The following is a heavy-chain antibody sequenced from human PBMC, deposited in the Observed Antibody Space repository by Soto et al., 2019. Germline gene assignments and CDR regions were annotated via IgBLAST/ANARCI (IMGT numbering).Heavy chain of an antibody. CDR1: GYTFTSYG. V-gene: IGHV1-18*01. D-gene: IGHD6-19*01. Sequence: QVQLVQSGADVKKPGASVKVSCQASGYTFTSYGISWVRQAPGQGREWMGWISAYKGNTNYAQKLQGRVTMTTDTSTSTAYMELRSLRSDDTAVSYCERASLRAVDDYWGQGTLVTVSS. CDR2: ISAYKGNT. J-gene: IGHJ4*02. CDR3: ERASLRAVDDY.